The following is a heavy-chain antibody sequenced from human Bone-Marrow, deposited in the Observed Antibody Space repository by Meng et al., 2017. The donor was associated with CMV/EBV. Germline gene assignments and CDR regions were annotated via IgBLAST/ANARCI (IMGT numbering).Heavy chain of an antibody. CDR1: GYSFNNYW. Sequence: GGSLRLSCKGSGYSFNNYWIAWVRQMPGKGLEWMGIIYPGDSDTRYSPSFQGQVTISADKSISTAYLQWSSLKASDTAMYYCARHVGSYYFDYWGQGTLATVSS. CDR2: IYPGDSDT. V-gene: IGHV5-51*01. D-gene: IGHD6-25*01. J-gene: IGHJ4*02. CDR3: ARHVGSYYFDY.